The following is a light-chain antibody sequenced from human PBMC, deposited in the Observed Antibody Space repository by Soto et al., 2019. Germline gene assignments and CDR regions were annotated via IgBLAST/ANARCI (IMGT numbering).Light chain of an antibody. CDR1: SSDVGGYNY. J-gene: IGLJ1*01. V-gene: IGLV2-8*01. CDR3: NSYAGSNSFV. CDR2: EVN. Sequence: QSVLTQPPSASGSPGQSVTISCTGTSSDVGGYNYVSWYQQHPGKAPKLVIFEVNKRPSGVPDRFSGSKSGNTAALTVSGLQTEDEGDYYCNSYAGSNSFVFGTGTKVTVL.